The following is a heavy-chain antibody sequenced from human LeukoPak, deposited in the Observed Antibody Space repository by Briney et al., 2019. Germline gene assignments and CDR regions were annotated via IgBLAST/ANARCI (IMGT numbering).Heavy chain of an antibody. CDR3: AGDRWDLDY. V-gene: IGHV3-7*01. Sequence: GGSLRLSCAASGFTFSSDWMSWGRQAPGKGLEWVAKINQDGSERYYADSMKGRFTISRDNAKNSLSLEMNSLRAEDTAVYYCAGDRWDLDYWGQGTLVTVSS. J-gene: IGHJ4*02. D-gene: IGHD1-26*01. CDR2: INQDGSER. CDR1: GFTFSSDW.